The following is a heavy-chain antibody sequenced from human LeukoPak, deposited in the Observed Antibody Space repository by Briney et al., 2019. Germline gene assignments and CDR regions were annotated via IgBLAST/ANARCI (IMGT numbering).Heavy chain of an antibody. CDR1: GFTFSSYG. CDR2: IRGTGTST. J-gene: IGHJ4*02. CDR3: AKDKTPGAWFGEFTFDY. D-gene: IGHD3-10*01. Sequence: PGGSLRLSCAGSGFTFSSYGMSWVRQAPGKGLEWVSAIRGTGTSTYYADSVKGRFTISRDNSKNTLYLQMNSLRAEDTAVYYCAKDKTPGAWFGEFTFDYWGQGTLVTVSS. V-gene: IGHV3-23*01.